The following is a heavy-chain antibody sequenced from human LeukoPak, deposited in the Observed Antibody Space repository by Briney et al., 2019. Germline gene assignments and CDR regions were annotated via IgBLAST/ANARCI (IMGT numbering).Heavy chain of an antibody. CDR1: GYILTGYY. CDR2: INPNSGGT. CDR3: ARSFRLAGCSSTSCAEYFQH. Sequence: ASVKVSCKASGYILTGYYMHWVRQAPGQGLEWMGWINPNSGGTNYAQKFQGRVTMTTDTSTSTAYMELRSLRSDDTAVYYCARSFRLAGCSSTSCAEYFQHWGQGTLVTVSS. J-gene: IGHJ1*01. D-gene: IGHD2-2*01. V-gene: IGHV1-2*02.